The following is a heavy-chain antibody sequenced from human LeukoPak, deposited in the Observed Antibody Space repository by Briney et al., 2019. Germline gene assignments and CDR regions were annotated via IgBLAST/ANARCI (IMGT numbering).Heavy chain of an antibody. Sequence: GGSLRLSCAASGFTFSSYSMNWVRQAPGKGLEWVSYISSSSSTIYYADSVKGRFTVSRDNAKNSLYLQMNSLRAEDTAVYYCARDHGIGEKWFDPWGQGTLVTVSS. CDR1: GFTFSSYS. D-gene: IGHD3-16*01. CDR2: ISSSSSTI. CDR3: ARDHGIGEKWFDP. V-gene: IGHV3-48*01. J-gene: IGHJ5*02.